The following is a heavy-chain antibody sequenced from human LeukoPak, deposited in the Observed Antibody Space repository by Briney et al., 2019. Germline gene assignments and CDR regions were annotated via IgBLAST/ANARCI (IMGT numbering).Heavy chain of an antibody. CDR1: GXSFTSYW. CDR3: ARQSLSSGPDY. CDR2: IYAGDSDT. V-gene: IGHV5-51*01. D-gene: IGHD6-25*01. J-gene: IGHJ4*02. Sequence: GESLKISCKGSGXSFTSYWIGWVRQMPGKGLEWMGIIYAGDSDTRYNPSYQGQVTISADKSISTAYLQWGSLKASDTARYYCARQSLSSGPDYWGQGTLVTVSS.